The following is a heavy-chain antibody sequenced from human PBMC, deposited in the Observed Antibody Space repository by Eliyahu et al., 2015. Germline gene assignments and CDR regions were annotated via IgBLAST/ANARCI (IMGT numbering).Heavy chain of an antibody. D-gene: IGHD3-3*01. J-gene: IGHJ4*02. Sequence: EVQLVESGGGLVQPGXSLRLSCAAXGXXFDDYAMXWVRQAPGEGLEWVSGISWNSGSIGYADSVKGRFTISRDNAKNSLYLQMNSLRAEDTALYYCAKGGRITIFGVVMDWGQGTLVTVSS. CDR2: ISWNSGSI. CDR1: GXXFDDYA. CDR3: AKGGRITIFGVVMD. V-gene: IGHV3-9*01.